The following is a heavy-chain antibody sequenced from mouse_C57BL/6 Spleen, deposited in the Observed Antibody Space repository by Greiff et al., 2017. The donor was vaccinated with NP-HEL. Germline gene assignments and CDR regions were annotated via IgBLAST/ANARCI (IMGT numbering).Heavy chain of an antibody. CDR2: IWSGGST. Sequence: QVQLQQSGPGLVQPSQSLSITCTVSGFSLTSYGVHWVRQSPGKGLEWLGVIWSGGSTDYNAAFISRLSISKDNSKSQVFFKMNSLQADDTAIYYCASETSYSNYGVFFAYWGQGTLVTVSA. J-gene: IGHJ3*01. CDR3: ASETSYSNYGVFFAY. CDR1: GFSLTSYG. D-gene: IGHD2-5*01. V-gene: IGHV2-2*01.